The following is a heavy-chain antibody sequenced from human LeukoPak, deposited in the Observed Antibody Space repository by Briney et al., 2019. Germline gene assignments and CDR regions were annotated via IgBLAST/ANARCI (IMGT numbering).Heavy chain of an antibody. D-gene: IGHD3-3*01. CDR1: GGSISDYY. J-gene: IGHJ5*02. CDR3: AREVDFGVVPNWFDP. CDR2: IYTSGST. Sequence: SETLSLTCSVSGGSISDYYWTWVRQPAGKGLEWIGRIYTSGSTNYNPSLKSRVTISVDTSKSQFSLKLSSVTAADTAVYYCAREVDFGVVPNWFDPWGQGTLVTVSS. V-gene: IGHV4-4*07.